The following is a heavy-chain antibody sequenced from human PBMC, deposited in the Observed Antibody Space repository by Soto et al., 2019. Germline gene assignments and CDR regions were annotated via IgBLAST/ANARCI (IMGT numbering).Heavy chain of an antibody. CDR1: GFTFSAYA. Sequence: AGGSLRLSCTASGFTFSAYAMSWVRQTPGKGLEWVSGITGSGGSTSYADPVKGRFTISRDNTENTLYLQMNSLRAEDTAVYFCGKQRKNRAYHYPMDVWGQGTTVTVSS. V-gene: IGHV3-23*01. CDR3: GKQRKNRAYHYPMDV. D-gene: IGHD5-12*01. CDR2: ITGSGGST. J-gene: IGHJ6*02.